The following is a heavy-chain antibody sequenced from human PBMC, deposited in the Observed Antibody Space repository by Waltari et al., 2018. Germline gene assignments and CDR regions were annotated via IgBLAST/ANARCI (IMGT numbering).Heavy chain of an antibody. Sequence: GGSGFTLSTYEMNWVRQAPGKGLEWLSSITRNGDTIYYADSVKGRFTISRDNVKNSRFLQMNSLTAEDSAVYSCARDRAPGRKSLYFDCWGQGTLVTVSS. J-gene: IGHJ4*02. V-gene: IGHV3-48*03. CDR3: ARDRAPGRKSLYFDC. CDR1: GFTLSTYE. CDR2: ITRNGDTI. D-gene: IGHD2-8*02.